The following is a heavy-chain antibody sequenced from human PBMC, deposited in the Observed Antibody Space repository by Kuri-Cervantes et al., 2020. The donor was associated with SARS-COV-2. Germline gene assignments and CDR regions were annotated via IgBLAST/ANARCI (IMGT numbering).Heavy chain of an antibody. Sequence: GESLKISCAASGFTFSSYAMNWVRQAPGKGLEWVSTISGSGRATEYADSVKGRFTMSRDNSKNTLYLEMNSLRADDTAVYYCNTYRLGYCSSTSCRDFDHWGQGTLVTVSS. CDR2: ISGSGRAT. CDR1: GFTFSSYA. CDR3: NTYRLGYCSSTSCRDFDH. V-gene: IGHV3-23*01. D-gene: IGHD2-2*01. J-gene: IGHJ4*02.